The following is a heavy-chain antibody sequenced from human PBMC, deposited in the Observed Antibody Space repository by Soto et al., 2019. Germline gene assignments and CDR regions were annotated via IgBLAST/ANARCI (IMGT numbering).Heavy chain of an antibody. D-gene: IGHD5-18*01. CDR2: IYYSGST. Sequence: SETLSLTCTVSGGSISSGDYYWSWIRQPPGKGLEWIGYIYYSGSTYYNPSLKSRVTISVDTSKNQFSLKLSSVTAADTAVYYCARSGYSYGYSPNNFDYWGQGTLVTVSS. CDR3: ARSGYSYGYSPNNFDY. CDR1: GGSISSGDYY. J-gene: IGHJ4*02. V-gene: IGHV4-30-4*01.